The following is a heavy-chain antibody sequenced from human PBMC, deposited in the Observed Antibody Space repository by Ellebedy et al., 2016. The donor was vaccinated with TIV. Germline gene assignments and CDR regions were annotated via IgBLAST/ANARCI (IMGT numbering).Heavy chain of an antibody. D-gene: IGHD1-14*01. V-gene: IGHV4-39*07. CDR3: ARGYYNRGHNFSPWE. J-gene: IGHJ4*01. Sequence: MPSETLSLTCTVSGGSVSTTNFYLGSFRQPPGKGLEWIGTIYYSGTSQYNPSLESRVTISIDASKDQFSLRMSSLTAADTAIYYCARGYYNRGHNFSPWEWGQGTLVTVPS. CDR1: GGSVSTTNFY. CDR2: IYYSGTS.